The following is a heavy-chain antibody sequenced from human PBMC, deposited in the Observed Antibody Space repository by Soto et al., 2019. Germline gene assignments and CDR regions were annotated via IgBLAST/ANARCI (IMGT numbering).Heavy chain of an antibody. V-gene: IGHV3-7*01. CDR3: ARGRCFGLTCPYFDY. CDR2: IKQDGIEK. D-gene: IGHD3-3*01. J-gene: IGHJ4*02. CDR1: GFTFSSYW. Sequence: GGSLRLSCAASGFTFSSYWMSWVRQAPGKGLEWVTNIKQDGIEKYSVDSVKGRFTISRDNTRNSVYLQMSDLRADDTAMYYCARGRCFGLTCPYFDYWGQGILVTVSS.